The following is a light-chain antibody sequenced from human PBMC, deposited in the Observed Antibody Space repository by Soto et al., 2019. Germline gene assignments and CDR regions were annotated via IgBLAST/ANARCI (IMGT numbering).Light chain of an antibody. Sequence: LVMTQSPLSLPVTPGEPASISCRSSQSLLHTNGYSYLDWYLQKPGQSPQLLIYLGSNRASGVPERFSGCGSGTDVTLKIRRVEAEDVGDYYCMQALQAWTFGQGTKVEIK. V-gene: IGKV2-28*01. CDR3: MQALQAWT. CDR1: QSLLHTNGYSY. J-gene: IGKJ1*01. CDR2: LGS.